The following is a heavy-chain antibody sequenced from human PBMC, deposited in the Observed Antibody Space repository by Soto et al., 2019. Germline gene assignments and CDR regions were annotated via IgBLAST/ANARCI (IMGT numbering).Heavy chain of an antibody. Sequence: GGSLRLSCAASGFTFSSDAMSWVRQAPGKGLEWVSAISGSGGSTYYADSVKGRFTISRDDSKNMVYLEMNSLQTEDTAIYYCTTDSYITSIIVRFDYWGHGTLVTVSS. J-gene: IGHJ4*01. D-gene: IGHD3-22*01. CDR3: TTDSYITSIIVRFDY. CDR2: ISGSGGST. V-gene: IGHV3-23*01. CDR1: GFTFSSDA.